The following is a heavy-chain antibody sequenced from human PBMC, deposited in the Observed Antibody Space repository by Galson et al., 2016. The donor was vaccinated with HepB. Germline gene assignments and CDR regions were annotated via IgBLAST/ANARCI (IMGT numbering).Heavy chain of an antibody. V-gene: IGHV1-18*01. CDR1: DYTFTRPG. Sequence: SVKVSCKASDYTFTRPGITWVRQAPGQGLEWMGWISGYYGNTNYAQKFKGRVTMTTDTSTSTTYMELKSLRSDDTAVYYCARDEGAMFGELLVYYGMDVWGQGTTVTVSS. D-gene: IGHD3-10*02. CDR3: ARDEGAMFGELLVYYGMDV. J-gene: IGHJ6*02. CDR2: ISGYYGNT.